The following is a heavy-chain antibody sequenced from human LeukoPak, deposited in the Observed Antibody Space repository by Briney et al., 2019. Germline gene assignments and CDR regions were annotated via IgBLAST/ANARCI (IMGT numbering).Heavy chain of an antibody. D-gene: IGHD3-16*01. V-gene: IGHV1-18*01. CDR2: ISGSNGNT. CDR1: SYTFTRYG. J-gene: IGHJ4*02. CDR3: ATVVPVGGYSFDY. Sequence: RASVKVSRKASSYTFTRYGISWVRQAPGQGLEWMGWISGSNGNTNYAQKFQGRVSMTADTSTSTAYMELRSLRSDDTAVYYCATVVPVGGYSFDYWGQGTLVTVSS.